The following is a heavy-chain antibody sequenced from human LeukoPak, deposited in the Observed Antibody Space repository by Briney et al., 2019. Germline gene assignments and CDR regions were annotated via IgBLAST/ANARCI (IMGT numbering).Heavy chain of an antibody. Sequence: ASVKVSCKASGYTFTVYYMHWVRQAPGQGREWMGWINPNSGGTNYAQKFQGRVTMTRDTSISTAYMELSRLRSDDTAVYYCARTVAGREGFNYWGQGTLVTVSS. V-gene: IGHV1-2*02. CDR3: ARTVAGREGFNY. CDR2: INPNSGGT. J-gene: IGHJ4*02. D-gene: IGHD6-19*01. CDR1: GYTFTVYY.